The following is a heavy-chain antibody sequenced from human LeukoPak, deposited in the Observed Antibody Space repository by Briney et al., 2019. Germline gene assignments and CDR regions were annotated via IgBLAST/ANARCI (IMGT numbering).Heavy chain of an antibody. CDR3: AKDMLRAVSGMGD. CDR1: GLTLSSYW. CDR2: IKQDGSEK. V-gene: IGHV3-7*03. Sequence: GGSLRLSCAASGLTLSSYWMDWVRQAPGKGLEWVANIKQDGSEKYYVDSVKGRFTISRDNAKNSLYLQMNSLRAEDMALYYCAKDMLRAVSGMGDWGQGTLVTVSS. J-gene: IGHJ4*02. D-gene: IGHD3-10*02.